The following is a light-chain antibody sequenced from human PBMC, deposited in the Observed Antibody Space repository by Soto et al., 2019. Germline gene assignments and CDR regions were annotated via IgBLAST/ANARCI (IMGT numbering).Light chain of an antibody. V-gene: IGLV2-23*01. J-gene: IGLJ1*01. CDR3: CSYAGSSTYA. CDR2: EDN. Sequence: QSALTQPASVSGSPGQSITISCTGTSSDVGNYNLVSWYQQHPGKAPKLMIYEDNKRPSGVSNRFSGSKSGNTASLTISGLQAGDEADYYCCSYAGSSTYAFGTGTQLTVL. CDR1: SSDVGNYNL.